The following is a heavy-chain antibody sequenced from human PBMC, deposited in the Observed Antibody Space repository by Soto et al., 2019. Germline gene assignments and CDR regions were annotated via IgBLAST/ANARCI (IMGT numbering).Heavy chain of an antibody. CDR2: INHSGST. CDR1: GGSFSGYY. CDR3: ARDEPIVVVAANKSYGDFDI. J-gene: IGHJ3*02. D-gene: IGHD2-15*01. V-gene: IGHV4-34*01. Sequence: SETLSLTCAVYGGSFSGYYWSWIRQPPGKGLEWIGEINHSGSTNYNPSLKSRVTISVDTSKNQFSLKLSSVTAADTAVYYCARDEPIVVVAANKSYGDFDIWGQGTMVTVAS.